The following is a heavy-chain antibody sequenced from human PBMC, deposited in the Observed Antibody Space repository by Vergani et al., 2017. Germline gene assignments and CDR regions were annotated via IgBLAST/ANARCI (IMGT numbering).Heavy chain of an antibody. V-gene: IGHV1-69-2*01. CDR1: GYTFTDHY. D-gene: IGHD4-17*01. J-gene: IGHJ6*02. CDR3: ATPQTVTTGGMEV. CDR2: VDPEDGET. Sequence: EVQLVQSGAEVKKPGATMKISCKVSGYTFTDHYMHWVKQAPGKGLEGMGLVDPEDGETIYAEKFKGRVTIAADTSKYTDHLELSSLRSEDTAVYYCATPQTVTTGGMEVWGQGTTVIVSS.